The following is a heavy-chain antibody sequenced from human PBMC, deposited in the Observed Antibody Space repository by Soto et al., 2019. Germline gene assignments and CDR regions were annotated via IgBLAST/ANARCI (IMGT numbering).Heavy chain of an antibody. V-gene: IGHV1-69*02. CDR3: AITYCRDNSCPRDFDF. D-gene: IGHD2-21*01. J-gene: IGHJ4*02. Sequence: QVQVVQSGAEVKKPESSVKVSCKPSGGTFNTYTVNWVRLAPGHGLEWMGRFIPILDMANYAQKFQDRVTIPADSSTVTAYMELNSLTSDDTAVYYCAITYCRDNSCPRDFDFWGAGTRVTVSS. CDR1: GGTFNTYT. CDR2: FIPILDMA.